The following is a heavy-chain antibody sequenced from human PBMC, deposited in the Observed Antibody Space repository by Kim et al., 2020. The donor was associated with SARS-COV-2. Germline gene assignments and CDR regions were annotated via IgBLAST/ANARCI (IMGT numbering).Heavy chain of an antibody. D-gene: IGHD3-10*01. Sequence: ASVKVSCKASGYTFTSYDINWVRQATGQGLEWMGWMNPNSGNTGYAQKFQGRVTMTRNTSISTAYMELSSLRSEDTAVYYCARHYYGSGTYAVMWYYYGMDVWGQGTTVTVSS. J-gene: IGHJ6*02. CDR1: GYTFTSYD. CDR2: MNPNSGNT. CDR3: ARHYYGSGTYAVMWYYYGMDV. V-gene: IGHV1-8*01.